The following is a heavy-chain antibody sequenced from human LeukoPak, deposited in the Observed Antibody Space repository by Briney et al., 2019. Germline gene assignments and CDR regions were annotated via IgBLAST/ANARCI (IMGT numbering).Heavy chain of an antibody. D-gene: IGHD3-10*01. V-gene: IGHV3-13*03. CDR1: GFTFSSYD. CDR2: IGIAGDT. CDR3: ARVLSFLMTMVRGVIFY. J-gene: IGHJ4*02. Sequence: GGSLRLSCAACGFTFSSYDMHWVRQATGKGLEWVSGIGIAGDTYYPGSVKGQFTVSRENAKNSLYLQMNSLRAGDTAVYYCARVLSFLMTMVRGVIFYWGQGTLVTVSS.